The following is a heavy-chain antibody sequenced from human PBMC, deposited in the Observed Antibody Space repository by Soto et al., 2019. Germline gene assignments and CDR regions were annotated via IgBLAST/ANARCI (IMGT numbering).Heavy chain of an antibody. V-gene: IGHV1-8*01. CDR1: GYTFTSYD. CDR2: MNPNSGNT. D-gene: IGHD3-9*01. CDR3: ARKGDKYFDWLSDSDWFDP. J-gene: IGHJ5*02. Sequence: ASVKVSCKASGYTFTSYDINWVRQATGQGLEWMGWMNPNSGNTGYAQKFQGRVTMTRNTSISTAYMELSSLRSEDTAVYYCARKGDKYFDWLSDSDWFDPWGQGTLVTVSS.